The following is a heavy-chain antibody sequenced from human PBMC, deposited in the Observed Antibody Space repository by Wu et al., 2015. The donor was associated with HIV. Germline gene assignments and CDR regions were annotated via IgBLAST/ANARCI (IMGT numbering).Heavy chain of an antibody. CDR3: VRGARGMPKGAFDI. CDR2: INPNSDVA. D-gene: IGHD3-10*01. V-gene: IGHV1-2*02. CDR1: GYTFTAYY. J-gene: IGHJ3*02. Sequence: QVQLVQSGAELKKPGASVKISCKTSGYTFTAYYIHWVRQAPGQGLEWMAWINPNSDVANFAEIFQGRVTMTGETAITTAYLELTGLTSDDTAVYYCVRGARGMPKGAFDIWGQGTLVTVSS.